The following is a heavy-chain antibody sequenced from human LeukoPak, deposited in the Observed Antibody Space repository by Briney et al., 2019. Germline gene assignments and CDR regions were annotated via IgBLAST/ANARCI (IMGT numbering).Heavy chain of an antibody. CDR2: IIPIFGTA. J-gene: IGHJ4*02. V-gene: IGHV1-69*05. CDR3: AREQKVAATGRRPCSLDY. D-gene: IGHD2-15*01. CDR1: GGTFSSYA. Sequence: SVKVSCKASGGTFSSYAISWVRQAPGQGLEWMGRIIPIFGTANYAQKFQGRVTITTDESTSTAYMELSSLRSEDTAVYYCAREQKVAATGRRPCSLDYWGKGTLVTVSS.